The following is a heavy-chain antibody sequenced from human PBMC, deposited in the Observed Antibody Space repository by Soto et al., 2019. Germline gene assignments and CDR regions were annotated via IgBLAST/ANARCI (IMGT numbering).Heavy chain of an antibody. Sequence: ASVKVSCKASGGTFSSYAISWVRQAPGQGLEWMGGIIPIFGTANYAQKFQGRVTITADESTSTAYMELSSLRSEDTAVYYCARTTVTTPYYYYYYGMDVWGQGTTVTVSS. D-gene: IGHD4-17*01. J-gene: IGHJ6*02. CDR1: GGTFSSYA. CDR2: IIPIFGTA. CDR3: ARTTVTTPYYYYYYGMDV. V-gene: IGHV1-69*13.